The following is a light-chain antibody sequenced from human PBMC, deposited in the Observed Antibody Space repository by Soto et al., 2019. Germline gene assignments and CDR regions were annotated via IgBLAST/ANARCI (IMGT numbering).Light chain of an antibody. V-gene: IGLV2-23*01. J-gene: IGLJ2*01. CDR2: EDT. Sequence: QSALTQPASVSGSPGQSITISCTGTSSDVGSYNLVSWYQQHPGKAPKLMIYEDTKRPSGISNRFSGSKSGNTASLTISGLQAEDEADYYCSSYAGRSTYVVFGGGTKLTVL. CDR1: SSDVGSYNL. CDR3: SSYAGRSTYVV.